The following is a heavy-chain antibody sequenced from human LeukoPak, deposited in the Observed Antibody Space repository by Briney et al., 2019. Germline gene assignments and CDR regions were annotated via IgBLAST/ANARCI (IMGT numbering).Heavy chain of an antibody. CDR3: ARGPKVGNSNYSGMDV. V-gene: IGHV4-4*07. D-gene: IGHD6-13*01. Sequence: SEALSLTCTVSGGSISSYYWSWIRQPAGEGLEWLGLIFPSWSPNYNPSLKGRFTMSLDTSKNQFSLKLTSVTAADTAVYYCARGPKVGNSNYSGMDVWGQGTTVTVSS. J-gene: IGHJ6*02. CDR2: IFPSWSP. CDR1: GGSISSYY.